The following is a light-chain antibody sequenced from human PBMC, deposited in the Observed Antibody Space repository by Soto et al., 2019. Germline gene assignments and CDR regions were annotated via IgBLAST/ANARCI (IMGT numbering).Light chain of an antibody. V-gene: IGKV1-33*01. J-gene: IGKJ3*01. CDR3: QQSYSTPLT. CDR1: QDISNY. Sequence: DIQMTRSPSSLSACVGDGFSITCQASQDISNYLNWYQQKPGKAPKLLIYDASNLETGVPSRFSGSGSGTDFTFTISSLQPEDIATYYCQQSYSTPLTFGPGTKVDNK. CDR2: DAS.